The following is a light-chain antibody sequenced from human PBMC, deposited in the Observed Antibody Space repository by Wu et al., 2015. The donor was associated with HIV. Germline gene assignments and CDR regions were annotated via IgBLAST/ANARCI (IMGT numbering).Light chain of an antibody. J-gene: IGKJ4*01. CDR2: QAS. CDR3: QQYNSNSLT. CDR1: QSINRW. Sequence: DIQMTQSPSTLSASVGDTVTITCQASQSINRWLAWYQQRPGRAPKLLIYQASTLESGVPSRFSGRGYETEFTLTISSLQPEDFAIYYCQQYNSNSLTFGGGTKVEI. V-gene: IGKV1-5*03.